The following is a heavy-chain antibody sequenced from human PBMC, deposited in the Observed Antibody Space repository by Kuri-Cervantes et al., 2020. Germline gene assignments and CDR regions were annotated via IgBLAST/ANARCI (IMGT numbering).Heavy chain of an antibody. CDR1: GGSISSYY. J-gene: IGHJ5*02. V-gene: IGHV4-59*01. CDR3: ARENNYGFGDWFDP. CDR2: IYYSGST. D-gene: IGHD5-18*01. Sequence: GSLRLSCTVSGGSISSYYWSWIRQPPGKGLEWIGYIYYSGSTNYNPSLKSRVTISVDTSNPQFSLKVLSVTTAGTAVYYCARENNYGFGDWFDPWGQGTLVTVSS.